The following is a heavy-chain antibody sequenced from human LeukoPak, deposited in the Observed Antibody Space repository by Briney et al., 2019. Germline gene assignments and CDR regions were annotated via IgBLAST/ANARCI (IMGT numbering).Heavy chain of an antibody. Sequence: GGSLRLSCVASGFTFSSYGMHWDRQAPGKGLDWVAVIWYDGSNTYYADSVKGRFTISRDNSKNTLYLQMNSLRAEDTAVYYCARDYGDPLGHFDYWGQGTLVTVSS. CDR1: GFTFSSYG. J-gene: IGHJ4*02. CDR3: ARDYGDPLGHFDY. CDR2: IWYDGSNT. V-gene: IGHV3-33*01. D-gene: IGHD4-17*01.